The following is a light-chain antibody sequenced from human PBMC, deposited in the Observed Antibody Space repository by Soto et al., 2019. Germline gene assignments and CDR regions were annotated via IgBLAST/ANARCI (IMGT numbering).Light chain of an antibody. Sequence: DIQMTQSPSSVSASVGDRVSITCRASQGISNCLAWYQQKPGRAPKLLIYTGSRLQSGVPSRFSGTGSGTDFTLTISSLQPEDVATYYCQQANSFPLTFGGGTKVEIK. CDR3: QQANSFPLT. CDR1: QGISNC. V-gene: IGKV1-12*01. CDR2: TGS. J-gene: IGKJ4*01.